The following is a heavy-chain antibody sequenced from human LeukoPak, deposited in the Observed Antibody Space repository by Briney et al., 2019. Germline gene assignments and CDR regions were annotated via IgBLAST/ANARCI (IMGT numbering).Heavy chain of an antibody. V-gene: IGHV3-30*04. D-gene: IGHD3-3*01. CDR1: GFTFTNYG. CDR3: ARPSGSVTIFGVVDYFDY. Sequence: GGSLRLSCVVSGFTFTNYGMHCVRQAPGKGLDWVASIAYDGSNENYAESVKGRFTISRDNAKNTLYLQLNSLRPEDTAVYYCARPSGSVTIFGVVDYFDYWGQGSLVTVSS. CDR2: IAYDGSNE. J-gene: IGHJ4*02.